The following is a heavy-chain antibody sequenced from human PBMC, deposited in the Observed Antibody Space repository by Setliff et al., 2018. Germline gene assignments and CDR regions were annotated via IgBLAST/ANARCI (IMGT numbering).Heavy chain of an antibody. CDR3: ARPDQRGYYLEGAFDI. CDR1: GYTFTSYY. V-gene: IGHV1-46*01. D-gene: IGHD3-22*01. CDR2: INPSGGST. J-gene: IGHJ3*02. Sequence: ASVKVSCKASGYTFTSYYMHWVRQAPGQGLEWMGIINPSGGSTSYAQKFQGRVTMTRDTSTSTVYMELSSLKASDTAMYYCARPDQRGYYLEGAFDIWGQGTMVTVSS.